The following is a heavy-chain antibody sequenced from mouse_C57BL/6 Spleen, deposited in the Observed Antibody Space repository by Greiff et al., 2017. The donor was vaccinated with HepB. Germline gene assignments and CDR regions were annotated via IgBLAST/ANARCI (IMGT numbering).Heavy chain of an antibody. CDR3: ASYYYYSGFAY. CDR1: GYTFTDYY. V-gene: IGHV1-26*01. Sequence: VQLQQSGPELVKPGASVKISCKASGYTFTDYYMNWVKQSHGKSLEWIGDINPNNGGTSYNQKFKGKATLTVDKSSSTAYMELRSLTSEDSAVYYCASYYYYSGFAYWGQGTLVTVSA. CDR2: INPNNGGT. J-gene: IGHJ3*01. D-gene: IGHD1-1*01.